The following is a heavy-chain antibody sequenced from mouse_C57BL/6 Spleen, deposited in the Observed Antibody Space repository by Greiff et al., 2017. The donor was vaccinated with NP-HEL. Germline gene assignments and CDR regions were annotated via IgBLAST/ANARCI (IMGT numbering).Heavy chain of an antibody. J-gene: IGHJ4*01. V-gene: IGHV3-6*01. CDR2: ISYDGSN. CDR3: ARANEYAMDY. CDR1: GYSITSGYY. Sequence: EVKLMESGPGLVKPSQSLSLTCSVTGYSITSGYYWNWIRQFPGNKLEWMGYISYDGSNNYNPSLKNRISITRDTSKNQFFLKLNSVTTEDTATYYCARANEYAMDYWGQGTSVTVSS.